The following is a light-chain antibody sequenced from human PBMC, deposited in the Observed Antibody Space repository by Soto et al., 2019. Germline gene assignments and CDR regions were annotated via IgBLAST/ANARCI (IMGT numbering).Light chain of an antibody. Sequence: QSALTQPPSASGSPGQSVTISCTGSSSDVGGYNYVSWYQQHPGKAPKLMIYEXXXRXXXXXXXXXXSKSGNTASLTVSGXXAEDEXXXYCSSYEGSNNLVLFGGGTKLTVL. CDR3: SSYEGSNNLVL. CDR2: EXX. V-gene: IGLV2-8*01. CDR1: SSDVGGYNY. J-gene: IGLJ2*01.